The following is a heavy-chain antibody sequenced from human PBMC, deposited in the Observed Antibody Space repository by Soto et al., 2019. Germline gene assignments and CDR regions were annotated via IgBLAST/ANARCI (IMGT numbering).Heavy chain of an antibody. Sequence: EVQLLESGGGLVQPGGSLRLSCAASGFTLTNYDMSWVRQAPGKGLEWVSGTNGSGATTYYADSVRGRFTISRDNSKNTLYLQMNSLSAEDTAVYYCAKVLYTRGSNGFDPWGQGTLVTVSS. CDR3: AKVLYTRGSNGFDP. CDR2: TNGSGATT. V-gene: IGHV3-23*01. D-gene: IGHD2-2*02. CDR1: GFTLTNYD. J-gene: IGHJ5*02.